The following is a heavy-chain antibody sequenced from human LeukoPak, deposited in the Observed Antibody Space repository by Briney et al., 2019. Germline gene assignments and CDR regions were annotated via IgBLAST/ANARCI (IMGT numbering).Heavy chain of an antibody. CDR3: ARHPAYYYYGMDV. CDR2: IIPIFGTA. CDR1: GGTFSSYA. Sequence: WASVKVSCKASGGTFSSYAISWVRQAPGQGLEWMGGIIPIFGTANYAQKFQGGVTITADESTSTAYMELSSLRSEDTAVYYCARHPAYYYYGMDVWGQGTTVTVSS. V-gene: IGHV1-69*13. J-gene: IGHJ6*02.